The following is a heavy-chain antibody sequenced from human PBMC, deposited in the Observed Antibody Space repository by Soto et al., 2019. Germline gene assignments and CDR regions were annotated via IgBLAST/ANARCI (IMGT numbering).Heavy chain of an antibody. Sequence: PSETLSLTCTVSGGSISRYYWSWIRQTPGKGLEWIGYLYNTGSTIYNPSLESRVTISADTSKNQFSLKLNSVTAADTAVYYCARGSHTNPWSYRPYWGQGTLVTVSS. V-gene: IGHV4-59*01. CDR1: GGSISRYY. CDR3: ARGSHTNPWSYRPY. CDR2: LYNTGST. J-gene: IGHJ4*02. D-gene: IGHD3-16*02.